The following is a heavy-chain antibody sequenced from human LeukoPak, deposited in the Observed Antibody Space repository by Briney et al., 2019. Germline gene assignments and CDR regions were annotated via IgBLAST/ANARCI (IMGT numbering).Heavy chain of an antibody. Sequence: ASVKVSCKASGYTFTNYYIHWVRQAPGQGLECMGIINPSGGSTNYAQKFQGRVTVTRATSTSTVYMELSSMRSEDTAVYYCAMPRTGSYYYFDYWGQGTLVTVSS. CDR1: GYTFTNYY. CDR3: AMPRTGSYYYFDY. V-gene: IGHV1-46*03. J-gene: IGHJ4*02. CDR2: INPSGGST. D-gene: IGHD1-26*01.